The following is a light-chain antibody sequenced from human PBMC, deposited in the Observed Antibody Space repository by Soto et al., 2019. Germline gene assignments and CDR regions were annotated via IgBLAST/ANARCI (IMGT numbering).Light chain of an antibody. J-gene: IGKJ5*01. CDR1: QSVTSY. CDR2: DAS. V-gene: IGKV3-11*01. CDR3: QQRSSWPIT. Sequence: EIVLTQSPATLSLSPGERATLSCRASQSVTSYLAWYQQRPGQAPRLLIYDASRRATGIPARFSGSGSGADFTLTISTLEHEYFAVYYCQQRSSWPITFGQGTRLEIK.